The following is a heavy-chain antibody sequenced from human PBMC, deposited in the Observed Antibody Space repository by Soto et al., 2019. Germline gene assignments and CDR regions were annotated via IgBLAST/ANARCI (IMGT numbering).Heavy chain of an antibody. Sequence: GASVKVSCKSSGYTFTGYYMHCVRQAPGQGLEWMGWINPNSGGTNYAQKFQGWVTMTRDTSISTAYMELSRLRSDDTAVYYCARGTYYYDSSGYYYVRDPYGMDVWGQGTTVTVSS. V-gene: IGHV1-2*04. D-gene: IGHD3-22*01. CDR1: GYTFTGYY. CDR2: INPNSGGT. J-gene: IGHJ6*02. CDR3: ARGTYYYDSSGYYYVRDPYGMDV.